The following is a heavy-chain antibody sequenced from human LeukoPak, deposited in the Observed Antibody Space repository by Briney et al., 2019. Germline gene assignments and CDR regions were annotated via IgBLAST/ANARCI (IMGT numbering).Heavy chain of an antibody. Sequence: ASVKVSCKASGYTFTSYDIHWVRQATGQGLEWMGWMNPNSGNTGYAQKFQGRVTITRNTSISTAYMELSSLRSEDTAVYYCARTSYYDFWSGYLDYYYMDVWGKGTSVTVS. V-gene: IGHV1-8*03. CDR3: ARTSYYDFWSGYLDYYYMDV. D-gene: IGHD3-3*01. CDR1: GYTFTSYD. J-gene: IGHJ6*03. CDR2: MNPNSGNT.